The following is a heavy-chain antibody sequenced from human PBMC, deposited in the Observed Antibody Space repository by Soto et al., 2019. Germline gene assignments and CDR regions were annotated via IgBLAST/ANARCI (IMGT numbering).Heavy chain of an antibody. CDR1: GYIFTTYW. CDR2: IHPGDSGA. J-gene: IGHJ5*02. D-gene: IGHD4-17*01. CDR3: ARRGHYGDYWWFDP. V-gene: IGHV5-51*01. Sequence: PGESLKISCKGSGYIFTTYWIGWVRQMPGKGLEWMGLIHPGDSGAKYSPSFQGHVTISVDSSINTAYLQWGSLKASDAAIYYCARRGHYGDYWWFDPWGQGTPVTVS.